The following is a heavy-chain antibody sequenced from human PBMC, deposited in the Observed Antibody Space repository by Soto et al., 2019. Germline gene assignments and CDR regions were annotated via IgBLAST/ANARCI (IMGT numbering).Heavy chain of an antibody. CDR1: GGSISSGGYY. V-gene: IGHV4-31*03. J-gene: IGHJ5*02. Sequence: QVQLQESGPGLVKPSQTLSLTCTVSGGSISSGGYYWSWIRQHPGKGREWIGYIYYGGSTYYNPSLESRVTISVDTPKNQFSLKLSSVTAADTAVYYCARAHRLQDYGDLGRPYNWFDPWGQGTLVTVSS. CDR2: IYYGGST. CDR3: ARAHRLQDYGDLGRPYNWFDP. D-gene: IGHD4-17*01.